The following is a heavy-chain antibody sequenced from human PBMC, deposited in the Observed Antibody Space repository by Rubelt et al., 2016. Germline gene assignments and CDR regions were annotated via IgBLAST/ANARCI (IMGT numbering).Heavy chain of an antibody. CDR3: ARRQQLGPFDY. Sequence: QVQLVQSGAEVKKPGSSVMVSCKASGGTFRSYAISWVRQAPGQGLEWMGGIIPIFGTATYAQKFQGRGTIIADESTSTSYMELSSLRSEDTAVYCCARRQQLGPFDYWGQGTLVTVSS. D-gene: IGHD6-13*01. V-gene: IGHV1-69*01. CDR2: IIPIFGTA. J-gene: IGHJ4*02. CDR1: GGTFRSYA.